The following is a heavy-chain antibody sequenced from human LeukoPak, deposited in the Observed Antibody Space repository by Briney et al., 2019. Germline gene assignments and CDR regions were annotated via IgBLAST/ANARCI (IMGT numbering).Heavy chain of an antibody. Sequence: SETLPLTCAVYGGSFSGYYWSWIRQPPGKGREWIGEINHSGSTNYNPSLKSRVTISVDTSKNQFSLKLSSVTAADTAVYYCARDTAPLRYFDWLSNWFDPWGQGTLVTVSS. CDR2: INHSGST. CDR1: GGSFSGYY. D-gene: IGHD3-9*01. V-gene: IGHV4-34*01. CDR3: ARDTAPLRYFDWLSNWFDP. J-gene: IGHJ5*02.